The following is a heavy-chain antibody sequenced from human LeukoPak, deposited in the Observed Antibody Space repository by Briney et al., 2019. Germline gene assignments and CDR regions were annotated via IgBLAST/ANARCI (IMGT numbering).Heavy chain of an antibody. J-gene: IGHJ4*02. CDR2: IYYSGST. CDR3: ARDVYYYDSSGLDY. Sequence: SQTLSLTCTVSGGSISSGGYYWSWIRQHPWKGLEWIGYIYYSGSTYYNPSLKSRVTISVDTSKNQFSLKLSSVTAADTAVYYCARDVYYYDSSGLDYWGQGTLVTVYS. D-gene: IGHD3-22*01. V-gene: IGHV4-31*03. CDR1: GGSISSGGYY.